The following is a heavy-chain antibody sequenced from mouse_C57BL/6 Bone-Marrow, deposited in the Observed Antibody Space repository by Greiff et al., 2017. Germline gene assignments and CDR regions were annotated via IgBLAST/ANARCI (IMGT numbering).Heavy chain of an antibody. CDR3: ARVGDYGGYYFDY. Sequence: VQLQQPGAELVKPGASVKMSCKASGYTFTTYPIEWMKQNHGQSLEWIGNFNPYNDDTKYNEKFKGKATLTVEKSSSAVYLGRSRLTSDDSAVYYSARVGDYGGYYFDYWGQGTTLTVSS. CDR1: GYTFTTYP. V-gene: IGHV1-47*01. D-gene: IGHD2-4*01. CDR2: FNPYNDDT. J-gene: IGHJ2*01.